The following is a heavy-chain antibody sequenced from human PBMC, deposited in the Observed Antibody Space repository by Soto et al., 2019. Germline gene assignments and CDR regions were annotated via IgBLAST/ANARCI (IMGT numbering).Heavy chain of an antibody. D-gene: IGHD3-16*01. J-gene: IGHJ4*02. V-gene: IGHV4-4*02. CDR3: ARDYDGFDY. Sequence: SEALSITCDVSSVSITSSNWWTWVRQPPGKGLEWLGKISHSGTVNYNATLRSRVTISVDKPKNQLSLELMSVTAADTAVYYCARDYDGFDYWDPGILVTVSS. CDR2: ISHSGTV. CDR1: SVSITSSNW.